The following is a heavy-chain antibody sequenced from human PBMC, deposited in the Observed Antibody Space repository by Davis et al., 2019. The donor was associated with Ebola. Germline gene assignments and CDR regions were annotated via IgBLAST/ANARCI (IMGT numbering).Heavy chain of an antibody. CDR1: GFTVSSNY. J-gene: IGHJ4*02. D-gene: IGHD3-3*01. CDR3: AKDFPTYYDFWSGYFDY. Sequence: GESLKISCAASGFTVSSNYMSWVRQAPGKGLEWVSVIYSGGSTYYADSVKGRFTISRHNSKNTLYLQMNSLRAEDTAVYYCAKDFPTYYDFWSGYFDYWGQGTLVTVSS. V-gene: IGHV3-53*01. CDR2: IYSGGST.